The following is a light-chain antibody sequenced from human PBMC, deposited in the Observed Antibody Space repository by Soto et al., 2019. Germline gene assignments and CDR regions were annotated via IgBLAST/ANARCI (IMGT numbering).Light chain of an antibody. Sequence: QPVLTQSPSAYASLGASVKLTCTLTSGHSSYAIAWHQQQPEKGPRFLMKVNSDGSHSKGDGIPDRFSGSSSGAERYLTISSLQSEDEADYYCQTWGTGIYVVFGGGTKLTVL. V-gene: IGLV4-69*01. CDR3: QTWGTGIYVV. CDR2: VNSDGSH. J-gene: IGLJ2*01. CDR1: SGHSSYA.